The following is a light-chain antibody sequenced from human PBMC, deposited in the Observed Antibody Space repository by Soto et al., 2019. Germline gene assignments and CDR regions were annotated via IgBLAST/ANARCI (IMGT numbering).Light chain of an antibody. V-gene: IGKV2-24*01. CDR2: KVS. Sequence: DVVLTQSPLSLPVTLGQPASISCRSSQILVHSDGNTYLSWFQQRPGQPPRLLIYKVSDRFSGVPDRFSGSGAGTDFTLTISRVEAEDVGVYYCMQATQSSWTFGQGTKVDIK. CDR3: MQATQSSWT. CDR1: QILVHSDGNTY. J-gene: IGKJ1*01.